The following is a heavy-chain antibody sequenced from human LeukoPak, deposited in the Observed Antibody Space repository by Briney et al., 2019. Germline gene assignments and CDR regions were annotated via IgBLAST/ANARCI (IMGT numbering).Heavy chain of an antibody. CDR2: IYYSGST. V-gene: IGHV4-59*01. CDR3: ARQGGWYYPFDF. D-gene: IGHD6-19*01. J-gene: IGHJ4*02. CDR1: GGSISSYY. Sequence: SETLSLTCTVSGGSISSYYWSWIRQPPGKGLEWIGYIYYSGSTNYNPSLKSRVTISVDTSKNQFSLKLSSVTAADTAVYFCARQGGWYYPFDFWGQGTLVSVSA.